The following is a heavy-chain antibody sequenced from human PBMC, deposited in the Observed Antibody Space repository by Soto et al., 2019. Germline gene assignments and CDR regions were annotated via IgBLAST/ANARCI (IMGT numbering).Heavy chain of an antibody. V-gene: IGHV3-7*01. CDR2: IKQDGSEK. CDR3: ARGIAMLDYSAFDI. Sequence: PGGSLRLSCAASGFTFSSYWMSWVRQAPGKGLEWVANIKQDGSEKYYVDSVKGRFTISRDNAKNSLYLQMNSLRAEDTAVYYCARGIAMLDYSAFDIWGQGTMVTVSS. CDR1: GFTFSSYW. J-gene: IGHJ3*02. D-gene: IGHD1-26*01.